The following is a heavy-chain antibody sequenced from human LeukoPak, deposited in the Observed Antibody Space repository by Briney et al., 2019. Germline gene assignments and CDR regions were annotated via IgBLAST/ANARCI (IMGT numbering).Heavy chain of an antibody. CDR2: MNPNSGNT. Sequence: GASVKVSCKASGYTFTSYDINWVRQATGQGLEWMGWMNPNSGNTGYAQKFQGRVTMTRNTSISTAYMELSSLRTEDTAVYYCARGWPVVRGVSDYWGQGTLVTVSS. CDR1: GYTFTSYD. J-gene: IGHJ4*02. D-gene: IGHD3-10*01. V-gene: IGHV1-8*01. CDR3: ARGWPVVRGVSDY.